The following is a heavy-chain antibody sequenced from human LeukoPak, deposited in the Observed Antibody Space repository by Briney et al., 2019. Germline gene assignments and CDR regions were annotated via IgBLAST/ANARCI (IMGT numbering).Heavy chain of an antibody. D-gene: IGHD3-3*01. CDR3: ARGLTYYDFWSGYYPPPSYYGMDV. CDR2: INTNTGNP. Sequence: ASVTVSCKASGYTFTSYAVNWVRQAPGQGLEWMGWINTNTGNPTYAQGFTGRFVFSLDTSVSTAYLQISSLKAEDTAVYYCARGLTYYDFWSGYYPPPSYYGMDVWGQGTTVTVSS. V-gene: IGHV7-4-1*02. CDR1: GYTFTSYA. J-gene: IGHJ6*02.